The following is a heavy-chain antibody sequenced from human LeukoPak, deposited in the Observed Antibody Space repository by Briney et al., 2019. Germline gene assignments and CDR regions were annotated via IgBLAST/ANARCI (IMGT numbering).Heavy chain of an antibody. CDR2: ISAYNGST. V-gene: IGHV1-18*01. J-gene: IGHJ5*02. CDR3: ARGSVRFLKWLPFDP. Sequence: EASVKVSCKASGYTFTSYGISWVRQAPGQGLEWMGWISAYNGSTNYAQKLQGRVTMTTDTSTSTAYMELRSLRSDDTAVYYCARGSVRFLKWLPFDPWGQGTLVTVSS. D-gene: IGHD3-3*01. CDR1: GYTFTSYG.